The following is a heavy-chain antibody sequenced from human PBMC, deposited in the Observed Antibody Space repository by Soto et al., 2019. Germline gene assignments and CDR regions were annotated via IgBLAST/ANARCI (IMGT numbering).Heavy chain of an antibody. J-gene: IGHJ4*02. CDR2: IKTMTDGGTT. Sequence: QVVESGGKVVKVGESLRLSCVASGLSFSNAYMSWVRRAPGKGLEWVGRIKTMTDGGTTDFAAPVKGRFSISRDDSKDMVYLQMHSLKTEDTAMYYCTTDRPARLRGPRMWGQGTLVTVSS. CDR1: GLSFSNAY. V-gene: IGHV3-15*01. D-gene: IGHD4-17*01. CDR3: TTDRPARLRGPRM.